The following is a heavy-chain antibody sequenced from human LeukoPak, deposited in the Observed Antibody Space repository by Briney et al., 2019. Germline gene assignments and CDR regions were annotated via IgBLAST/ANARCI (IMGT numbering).Heavy chain of an antibody. J-gene: IGHJ5*02. CDR2: ISGSGGST. Sequence: PGGSLRLSCAASGFSFSRYGMSWVCHAPGKGLEWGSAISGSGGSTYYTDSVKGRFTISRDNSKNALYLQMNSLRAEDTAVYYGAKDISPDNYDSSDYCFGGFDPWGQGTLVTVSS. CDR3: AKDISPDNYDSSDYCFGGFDP. CDR1: GFSFSRYG. D-gene: IGHD3-22*01. V-gene: IGHV3-23*01.